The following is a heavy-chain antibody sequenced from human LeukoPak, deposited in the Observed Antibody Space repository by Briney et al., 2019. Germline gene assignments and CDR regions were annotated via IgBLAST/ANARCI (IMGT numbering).Heavy chain of an antibody. CDR1: GGSISSYY. V-gene: IGHV4-59*01. D-gene: IGHD5-12*01. CDR2: IYYCGST. CDR3: ARAREWGGYSGYHDESAAGTSFDY. J-gene: IGHJ4*02. Sequence: SETLSLTCTVSGGSISSYYWSWIRQPPGKGLEWIGYIYYCGSTNYNPSLKSRVTISVDTSKNQFSLKLSSVTAADTAVYYCARAREWGGYSGYHDESAAGTSFDYWGQGTLVTVSS.